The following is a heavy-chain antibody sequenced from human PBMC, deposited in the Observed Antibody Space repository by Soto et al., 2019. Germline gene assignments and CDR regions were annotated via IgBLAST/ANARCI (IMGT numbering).Heavy chain of an antibody. J-gene: IGHJ4*02. CDR2: ISGSGGST. CDR1: GFTFSSYA. D-gene: IGHD1-26*01. V-gene: IGHV3-23*01. CDR3: AKDRGELRPWYCFDY. Sequence: EVQLLESGGGLVQPGGSLRLSCAASGFTFSSYAMSWVRQAPGKGLEWVAAISGSGGSTYYADSVKGRFTSSRDKSKNTLYLQLNSLRAEDTAVYYCAKDRGELRPWYCFDYWGQGTLVTVSS.